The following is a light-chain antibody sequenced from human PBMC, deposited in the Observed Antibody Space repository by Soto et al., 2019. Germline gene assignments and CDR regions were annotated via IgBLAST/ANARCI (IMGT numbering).Light chain of an antibody. J-gene: IGKJ4*01. V-gene: IGKV3-11*01. CDR2: DAS. CDR1: ESVSRY. Sequence: EIVLTQSPATLSLSPGNRATLSCRASESVSRYLAWYQQKPGQAPRLLIYDASNRATGIPARFSGSGSGTDFTLTTTSIEPEDFAVYYCQQRSNWPSTCGGGTKVEI. CDR3: QQRSNWPST.